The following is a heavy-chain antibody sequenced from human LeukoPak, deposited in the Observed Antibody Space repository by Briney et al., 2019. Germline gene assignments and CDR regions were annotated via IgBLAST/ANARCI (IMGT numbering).Heavy chain of an antibody. CDR2: ISSSSSYI. Sequence: GGSLRLSCAASDFTFSSYGMNWVRQAPGKGLEWVSSISSSSSYIYYADSVKGRFTISRDNSKNTLYLQMNSLRAEDTAVYYCAKEKYRGYSYGSGDYWGQGTLVTVSS. CDR3: AKEKYRGYSYGSGDY. CDR1: DFTFSSYG. D-gene: IGHD5-18*01. J-gene: IGHJ4*02. V-gene: IGHV3-21*01.